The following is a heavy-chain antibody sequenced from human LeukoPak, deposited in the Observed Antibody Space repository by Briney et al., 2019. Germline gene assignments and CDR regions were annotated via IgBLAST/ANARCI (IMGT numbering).Heavy chain of an antibody. CDR2: INWNGGST. J-gene: IGHJ4*02. D-gene: IGHD6-19*01. Sequence: GGSLRLSCAASGFTFDDYGMSWVRQAPGKGLEWVSGINWNGGSTGYADSVKGRFTISRDNAKNSLYLQMNSLRAEDTAVYYCAKDRGKYSSGSYFDYWGQGTLVTVSS. CDR3: AKDRGKYSSGSYFDY. V-gene: IGHV3-20*04. CDR1: GFTFDDYG.